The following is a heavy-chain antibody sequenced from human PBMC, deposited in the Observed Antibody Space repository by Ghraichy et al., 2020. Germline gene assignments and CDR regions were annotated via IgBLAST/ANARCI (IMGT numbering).Heavy chain of an antibody. Sequence: GGSLRLSCAVSGFTFSSYAMSWVRQAPGKGLEWVSAISGSGGSTYYADSVKGRFTISRDNSKNTLYLQMNSLRAEDTAVYYCAKGTELYCSGGSCYLVYWGQGTLVTVSS. CDR1: GFTFSSYA. V-gene: IGHV3-23*01. CDR2: ISGSGGST. J-gene: IGHJ4*02. CDR3: AKGTELYCSGGSCYLVY. D-gene: IGHD2-15*01.